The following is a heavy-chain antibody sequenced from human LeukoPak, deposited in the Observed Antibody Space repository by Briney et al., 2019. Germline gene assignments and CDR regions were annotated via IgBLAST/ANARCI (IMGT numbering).Heavy chain of an antibody. CDR2: INHSGST. V-gene: IGHV4-34*01. CDR1: GGPFSGYY. J-gene: IGHJ5*02. CDR3: ARGAWGRRFDP. D-gene: IGHD3-16*01. Sequence: SETLSLTCAVYGGPFSGYYWSWIRQPPGKGLEWIGEINHSGSTNYNPSLKSRVTISVDTSKNQFSLKLSSVTAADTAVYYCARGAWGRRFDPWGQGTLVTVSS.